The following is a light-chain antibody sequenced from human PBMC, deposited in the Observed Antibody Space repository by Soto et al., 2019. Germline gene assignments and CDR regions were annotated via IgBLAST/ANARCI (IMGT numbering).Light chain of an antibody. J-gene: IGKJ2*01. CDR2: GAS. Sequence: EIVMTQSPATLSVSPGDRATLSCRASQSVSSNLAWYQQKPGQAPRLLIYGASARATGIPTTFSGSGSGTEFTLTISSLQSEDLAVYYCQQYNNWPLTFGQGTKLEIK. V-gene: IGKV3-15*01. CDR3: QQYNNWPLT. CDR1: QSVSSN.